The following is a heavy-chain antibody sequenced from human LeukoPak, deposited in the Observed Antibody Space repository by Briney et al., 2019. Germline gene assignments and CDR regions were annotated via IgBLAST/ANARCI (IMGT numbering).Heavy chain of an antibody. CDR2: ISDSGGRT. Sequence: GGSLRLSCAASGFTFRSSAMSWVHQAPGKGLEWVSAISDSGGRTYYADSVKGRFTISRDNSKNTLYLQMNSLRAEDTAVYYCAKDGGSGWLLYYFDYWGQGTLVTVSS. CDR3: AKDGGSGWLLYYFDY. CDR1: GFTFRSSA. V-gene: IGHV3-23*01. J-gene: IGHJ4*02. D-gene: IGHD6-19*01.